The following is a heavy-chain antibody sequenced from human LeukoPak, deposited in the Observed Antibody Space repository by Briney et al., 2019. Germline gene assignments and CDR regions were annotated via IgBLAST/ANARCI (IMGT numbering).Heavy chain of an antibody. CDR3: ARDLGQYYDTSDNWFDP. V-gene: IGHV3-30*03. CDR2: ISYDGSNK. Sequence: GGSLRLSCAASGFTFGSYGMHWVRQAPGKGLEWVAVISYDGSNKYYADSVKGRFTISRDNAKNTLNLQMNSLRAEDTAVYYCARDLGQYYDTSDNWFDPWGQGTLVTVSS. J-gene: IGHJ5*02. CDR1: GFTFGSYG. D-gene: IGHD3-22*01.